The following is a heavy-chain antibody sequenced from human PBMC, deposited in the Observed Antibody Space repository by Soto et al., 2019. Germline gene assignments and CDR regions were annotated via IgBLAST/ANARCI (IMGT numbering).Heavy chain of an antibody. Sequence: LRLSCAASGFTFSTYIMNWVRQAPGKGLEWVSSIGSSSSYIYYAHSVQGRFTISRDNAKNSLYLQMNSLRAEDTAVYYCARGGSYNYWGQGTLVTVSS. CDR3: ARGGSYNY. CDR1: GFTFSTYI. J-gene: IGHJ4*02. CDR2: IGSSSSYI. D-gene: IGHD1-26*01. V-gene: IGHV3-21*01.